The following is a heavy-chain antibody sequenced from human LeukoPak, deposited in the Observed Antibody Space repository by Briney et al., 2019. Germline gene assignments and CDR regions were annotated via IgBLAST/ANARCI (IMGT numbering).Heavy chain of an antibody. Sequence: PGGSLRLSCAASGFTFSSYAMSWVRQAPGKGLEWVSAISDSGGSTYYADSVKGRFTISRDNSKYTLYLQMNSLRAEDTAVYYCAKALVPAAIYYFDYWGQGTLVTVSS. CDR3: AKALVPAAIYYFDY. CDR2: ISDSGGST. J-gene: IGHJ4*02. CDR1: GFTFSSYA. V-gene: IGHV3-23*01. D-gene: IGHD2-2*01.